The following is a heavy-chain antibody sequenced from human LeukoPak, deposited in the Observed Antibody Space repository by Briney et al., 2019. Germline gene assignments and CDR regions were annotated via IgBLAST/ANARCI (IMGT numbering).Heavy chain of an antibody. Sequence: PSETLSLTCAVYGGSFSGYYWSWIRQPPGKGLEWIGYIYYSGSTNYNPSLKSRVTISVDTSKNQFSLKLSSVTAADTAVYYCARHGGWFGEPHDNWFDPWGQGTLVTVSS. CDR1: GGSFSGYY. V-gene: IGHV4-59*08. J-gene: IGHJ5*02. D-gene: IGHD3-10*01. CDR2: IYYSGST. CDR3: ARHGGWFGEPHDNWFDP.